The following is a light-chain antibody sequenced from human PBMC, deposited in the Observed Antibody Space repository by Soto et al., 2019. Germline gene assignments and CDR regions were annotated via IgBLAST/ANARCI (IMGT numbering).Light chain of an antibody. J-gene: IGKJ1*01. CDR1: QGIGVR. Sequence: DIHMTQSPSSVSASVGDRVTITCRASQGIGVRLAWFQQKPGKAPQLLIQSASSLQSGFPSRFSGSGSGTDFVLSINSLQPEDFATYYCLQVSTFPRTFGQGTKVEVK. CDR2: SAS. CDR3: LQVSTFPRT. V-gene: IGKV1-12*01.